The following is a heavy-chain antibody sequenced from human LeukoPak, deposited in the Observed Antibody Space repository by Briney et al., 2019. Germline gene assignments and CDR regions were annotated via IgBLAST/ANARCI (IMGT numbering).Heavy chain of an antibody. J-gene: IGHJ4*02. CDR3: AKVAAGGYSYGLDY. D-gene: IGHD5-18*01. Sequence: GGSLRLSCAASGFTFSSYAMHWVRQAPGKGLEWVAVISYDGSNKYYADSVKGRFTISRDNSKNTLYMQMNRLRAEDTAKYYCAKVAAGGYSYGLDYWGQGTLVTVSS. V-gene: IGHV3-30-3*01. CDR1: GFTFSSYA. CDR2: ISYDGSNK.